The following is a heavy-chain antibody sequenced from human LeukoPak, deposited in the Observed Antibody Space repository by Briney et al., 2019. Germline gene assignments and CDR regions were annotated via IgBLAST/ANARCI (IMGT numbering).Heavy chain of an antibody. Sequence: GGSLRLSCAASGFTFSSYAMHWVRQAPGKGLEYVSAISSNGASTYYANSVKGRFTISRDNSKNTLYLQMNSLRAEDTAVYYCAKDLYCSSTSCYGVHFDYWGQGTLVTASS. CDR2: ISSNGAST. V-gene: IGHV3-64*01. J-gene: IGHJ4*02. CDR3: AKDLYCSSTSCYGVHFDY. D-gene: IGHD2-2*01. CDR1: GFTFSSYA.